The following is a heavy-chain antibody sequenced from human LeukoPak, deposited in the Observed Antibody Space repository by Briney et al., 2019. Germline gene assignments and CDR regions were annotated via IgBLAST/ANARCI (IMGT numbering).Heavy chain of an antibody. CDR2: IYYSGST. Sequence: SETLSLTCTVSGGCISSYYWSWIRQPPGKGLEWIGYIYYSGSTNYNPSLKSRVTISVDTSKNQFSLKLSSVTAADTAVYYCARDRPLYCSGGSYCYYYYGMDVWGQGTTVTVSS. CDR1: GGCISSYY. J-gene: IGHJ6*02. CDR3: ARDRPLYCSGGSYCYYYYGMDV. V-gene: IGHV4-59*01. D-gene: IGHD2-15*01.